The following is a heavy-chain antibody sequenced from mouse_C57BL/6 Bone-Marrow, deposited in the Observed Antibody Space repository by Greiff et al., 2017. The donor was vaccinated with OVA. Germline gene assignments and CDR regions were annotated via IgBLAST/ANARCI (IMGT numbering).Heavy chain of an antibody. CDR2: ISSGGSYT. J-gene: IGHJ2*01. Sequence: EVQGVESGGDLVKPGGSLKLSCAASGFTFSSYGMSWVRQTPDKRLEWVATISSGGSYTYSPDSVKGRFTISRDNAKNTLYLQMSSLKSEDTAMYYCARHGDYGSFFDYWGQGTTLTVSS. V-gene: IGHV5-6*01. CDR1: GFTFSSYG. D-gene: IGHD1-1*01. CDR3: ARHGDYGSFFDY.